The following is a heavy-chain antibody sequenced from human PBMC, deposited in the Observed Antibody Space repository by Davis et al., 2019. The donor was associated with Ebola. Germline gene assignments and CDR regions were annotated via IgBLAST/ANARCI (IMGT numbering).Heavy chain of an antibody. Sequence: PGGSLRLSCAASGFTFDDYGMSWVRQAPGKGLEWVSGINWNGGSTGYADSVKGRFTISRDNSKNTLYLQMNSLRAEDTAVYYCARAFGIAAAFDIWGQGTMVTVSS. CDR1: GFTFDDYG. V-gene: IGHV3-20*04. CDR3: ARAFGIAAAFDI. CDR2: INWNGGST. D-gene: IGHD6-13*01. J-gene: IGHJ3*02.